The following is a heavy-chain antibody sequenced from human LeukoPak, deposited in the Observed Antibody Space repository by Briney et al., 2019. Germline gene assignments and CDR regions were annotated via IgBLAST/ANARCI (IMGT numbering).Heavy chain of an antibody. V-gene: IGHV1-18*01. CDR2: ISPYNDNT. J-gene: IGHJ4*02. Sequence: ASVKVPCKASGSTFTSYGISGVRQAPGQALDGMGWISPYNDNTNYAQKVQGRVTMTTDTSTTTAYMERRRLRSDDTAVYYCARTLMSAVVTEFWGKGTLVTVSS. D-gene: IGHD3-22*01. CDR1: GSTFTSYG. CDR3: ARTLMSAVVTEF.